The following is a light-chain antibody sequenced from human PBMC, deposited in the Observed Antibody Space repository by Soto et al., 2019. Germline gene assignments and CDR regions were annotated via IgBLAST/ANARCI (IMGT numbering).Light chain of an antibody. V-gene: IGLV2-11*01. Sequence: QSALTQPRSVSGSPGQSVTISCTGTSSDVGGYNYVSWYQQHPGEAPKLMIYDVGKRPSGVPDRFSGSKSGNTASLTISGLQAEDEAVYYCCSYAGSYSWVFGGGTKVTVL. CDR2: DVG. CDR3: CSYAGSYSWV. J-gene: IGLJ3*02. CDR1: SSDVGGYNY.